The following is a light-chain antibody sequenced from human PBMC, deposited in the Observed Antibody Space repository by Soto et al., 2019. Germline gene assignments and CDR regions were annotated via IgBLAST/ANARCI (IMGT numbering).Light chain of an antibody. Sequence: EIVLTQSPGTLSLSPGERATLSCRASQSVGTYLAWYQQKPGQAPRLLIYDASNRATGIPARFSGSGSGTEFTLTISSLQSEDFAVYYCQQYNNWPQTFGQGTKVDIK. J-gene: IGKJ1*01. CDR1: QSVGTY. CDR2: DAS. V-gene: IGKV3D-15*01. CDR3: QQYNNWPQT.